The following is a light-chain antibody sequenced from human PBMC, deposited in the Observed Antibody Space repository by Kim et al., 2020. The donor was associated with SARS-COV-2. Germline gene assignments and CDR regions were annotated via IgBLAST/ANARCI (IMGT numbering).Light chain of an antibody. J-gene: IGKJ4*01. V-gene: IGKV3-11*01. CDR2: DAS. Sequence: EIVLTQSPVTLSLSPGERATLSCRASQSVSSYLGWYQQKPGQAPRLLIYDASSRATGIPARFSGSGSGTDFTLTINSLEPEDFAVYYCHQRSNWPLTFGGGTKVEI. CDR3: HQRSNWPLT. CDR1: QSVSSY.